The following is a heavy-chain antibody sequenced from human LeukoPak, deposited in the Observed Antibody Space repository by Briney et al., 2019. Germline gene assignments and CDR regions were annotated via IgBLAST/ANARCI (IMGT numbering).Heavy chain of an antibody. J-gene: IGHJ4*02. CDR1: GFTFSSYS. CDR2: ISSSRSYI. Sequence: GGSLRLSCAASGFTFSSYSMNWVRQAPGKGLEWVSFISSSRSYIYYADSVKGRFTISRDNAKNSLYLQMNSLRAEDTAVYYCARVGKYYYDSSGYELDYWGQGTLVTVSS. CDR3: ARVGKYYYDSSGYELDY. D-gene: IGHD3-22*01. V-gene: IGHV3-21*01.